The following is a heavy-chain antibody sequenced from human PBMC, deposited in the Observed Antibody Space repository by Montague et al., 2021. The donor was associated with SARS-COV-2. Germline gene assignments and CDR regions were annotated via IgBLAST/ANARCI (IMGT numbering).Heavy chain of an antibody. CDR3: ASPKEGSGYYRAFDY. J-gene: IGHJ4*02. Sequence: SETLSLTCAVSGASVTSTNWWCCVRQPTGKRLEWIWYIYHTGTTNYRPSLKRRVYIALDTSKHQLYLRLNSVTAAATAVYYCASPKEGSGYYRAFDYWGQGIPVTVSS. D-gene: IGHD3-22*01. CDR2: IYHTGTT. V-gene: IGHV4-4*02. CDR1: GASVTSTNW.